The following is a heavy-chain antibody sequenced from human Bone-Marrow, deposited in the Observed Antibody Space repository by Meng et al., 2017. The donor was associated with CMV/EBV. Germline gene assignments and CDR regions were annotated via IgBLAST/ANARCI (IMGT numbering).Heavy chain of an antibody. J-gene: IGHJ5*02. CDR2: ISGYNGNT. Sequence: ASVKVSCKASGYTFTSYGFSWVRQAPGQGLEWMGWISGYNGNTNYAQKFQGRVTMTTDASTSTAYMELRSLRSDDTAVYYCAKPPGEGWFDPWGQVTLVTVSS. D-gene: IGHD3-16*01. V-gene: IGHV1-18*01. CDR3: AKPPGEGWFDP. CDR1: GYTFTSYG.